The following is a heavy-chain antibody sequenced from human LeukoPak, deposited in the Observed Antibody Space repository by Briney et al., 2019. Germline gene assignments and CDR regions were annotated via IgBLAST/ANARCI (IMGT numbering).Heavy chain of an antibody. J-gene: IGHJ4*02. CDR1: GFTFSTYA. V-gene: IGHV3-69-1*01. D-gene: IGHD5-18*01. Sequence: GGSLRLSCAASGFTFSTYAMNWVRQAPGKGLEWVSTVSDSRDVHYSDSVKGRFTISRDNARNSLYLQMNSLRDEDTAVYYCTRDGLHTAHFDYWGQGTLVTVSS. CDR2: VSDSRDV. CDR3: TRDGLHTAHFDY.